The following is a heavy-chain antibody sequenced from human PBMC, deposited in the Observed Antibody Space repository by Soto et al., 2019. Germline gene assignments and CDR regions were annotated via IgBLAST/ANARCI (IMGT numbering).Heavy chain of an antibody. V-gene: IGHV1-69*06. CDR2: LIPIFGTA. J-gene: IGHJ5*02. D-gene: IGHD2-2*02. CDR1: GGTFSSYA. Sequence: QVQLVQSGAEVKKPGSSVKVSCKASGGTFSSYAISWVRQAPGQGLEWMGGLIPIFGTANYTQKFQGRVTITADKSTSTAYMELSSLRSEDTAVYYCARGPDIVVVPAAIKGVPSWFYPWGQGTLVTVSS. CDR3: ARGPDIVVVPAAIKGVPSWFYP.